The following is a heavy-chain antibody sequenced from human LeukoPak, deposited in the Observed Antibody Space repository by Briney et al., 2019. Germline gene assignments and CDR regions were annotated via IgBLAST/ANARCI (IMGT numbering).Heavy chain of an antibody. Sequence: SETLSLTCAVYGGSFSGYYWSWIRQPPGKGLEWIGEINHSGSTNYNPSLKSRVTISVDTSKNQFSLKLSSVTAADTAVYYCARAGEGSWYWGQGTLVTVSP. CDR3: ARAGEGSWY. V-gene: IGHV4-34*01. CDR2: INHSGST. D-gene: IGHD6-13*01. CDR1: GGSFSGYY. J-gene: IGHJ4*02.